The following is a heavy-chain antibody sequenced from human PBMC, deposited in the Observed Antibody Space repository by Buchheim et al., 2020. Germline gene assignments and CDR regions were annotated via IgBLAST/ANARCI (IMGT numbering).Heavy chain of an antibody. D-gene: IGHD2-15*01. Sequence: QVQLQQWGAGLLKPSETLSLTCAVYGGSLSDYYWRWMRQPPGKGLEWIGEINHSGSTNYNASIKSRVTISIDTSKKQFSLKLSAVTAADTAVYYCARDATGYCSGGSCYDWYFDLWGRGTL. CDR3: ARDATGYCSGGSCYDWYFDL. J-gene: IGHJ2*01. CDR2: INHSGST. CDR1: GGSLSDYY. V-gene: IGHV4-34*01.